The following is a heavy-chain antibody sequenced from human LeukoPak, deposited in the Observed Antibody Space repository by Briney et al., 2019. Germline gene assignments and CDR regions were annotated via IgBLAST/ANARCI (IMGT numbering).Heavy chain of an antibody. CDR1: GFTFSNAW. D-gene: IGHD6-19*01. Sequence: AGRSLRLSCAASGFTFSNAWMSWVRQAPGKGLEWVGRIKNKTDGGTTDYAAPVKGRFTISRDDSKNTLYLQMNSLKTEDTAVYYCTTPSSGWANFDYWGQGTLVTVSS. V-gene: IGHV3-15*01. CDR3: TTPSSGWANFDY. J-gene: IGHJ4*02. CDR2: IKNKTDGGTT.